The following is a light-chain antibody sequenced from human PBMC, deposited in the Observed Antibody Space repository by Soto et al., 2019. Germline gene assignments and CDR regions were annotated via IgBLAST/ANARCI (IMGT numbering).Light chain of an antibody. CDR1: QSVRSY. V-gene: IGKV3-11*01. CDR2: DAS. J-gene: IGKJ5*01. Sequence: EIVLTQSPATLSLSPGERATLSCRASQSVRSYLAWYQQKLGQAPRLLIYDASSRATGIPARFSGSGSGKVFTLTINSLESEDSAVYYCQQRSNWPITFGQGTRLEIK. CDR3: QQRSNWPIT.